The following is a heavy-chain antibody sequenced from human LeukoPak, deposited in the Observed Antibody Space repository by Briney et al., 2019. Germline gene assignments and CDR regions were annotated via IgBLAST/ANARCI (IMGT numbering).Heavy chain of an antibody. V-gene: IGHV3-7*01. D-gene: IGHD2-2*01. Sequence: GSLRLSCAASGFTFSSYWMSWVRQAPGKGLEWVANIKQDGSEKYYVDSVKGRFTISRDNAKNSVHLQMNSLRAEDTAVYYCASPVQGYCSSTSCLNWFDPWGQGTLGTVSS. CDR3: ASPVQGYCSSTSCLNWFDP. J-gene: IGHJ5*02. CDR2: IKQDGSEK. CDR1: GFTFSSYW.